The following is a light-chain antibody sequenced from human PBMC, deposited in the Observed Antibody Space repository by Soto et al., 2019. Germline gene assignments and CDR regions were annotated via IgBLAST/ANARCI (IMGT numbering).Light chain of an antibody. CDR3: QQYDNLPMYT. CDR1: QDISNY. J-gene: IGKJ2*01. Sequence: DIQMTQSPSSLSASVGDRVTITCQASQDISNYLNWYQQKPGKAPKLLIYDASNLETGDPSRFSGSGSGTDYTFTISSLQPEDIATYYCQQYDNLPMYTFGQGTNLEIK. V-gene: IGKV1-33*01. CDR2: DAS.